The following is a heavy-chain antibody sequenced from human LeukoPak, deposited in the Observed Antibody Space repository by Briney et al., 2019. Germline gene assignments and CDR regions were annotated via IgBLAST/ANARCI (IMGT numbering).Heavy chain of an antibody. CDR1: GGSISSYY. Sequence: SETLSLTCTVSGGSISSYYWSWIRQPPGKGLEWIGYIYYSGSTNYNPSLKSRVTISVDTSKNQFSLKLSSVTAADTAVYYCARGLGTMVRGVIYFDYWGQGTLVAVSS. CDR2: IYYSGST. D-gene: IGHD3-10*01. CDR3: ARGLGTMVRGVIYFDY. J-gene: IGHJ4*02. V-gene: IGHV4-59*01.